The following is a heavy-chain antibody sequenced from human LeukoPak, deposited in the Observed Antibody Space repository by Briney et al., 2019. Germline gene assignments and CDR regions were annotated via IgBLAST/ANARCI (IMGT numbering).Heavy chain of an antibody. Sequence: PGGSLRLSCSASGVTFSDYYSMNWVRQAPGKGLEWVSVISGSGRYIYYGDSVRGRFTISRDNAKNSVLLEINSLRVEDTAVYYCATGLEDSNIGYWGQGTLVTVSS. CDR1: GVTFSDYYS. CDR2: ISGSGRYI. J-gene: IGHJ4*02. CDR3: ATGLEDSNIGY. V-gene: IGHV3-21*01.